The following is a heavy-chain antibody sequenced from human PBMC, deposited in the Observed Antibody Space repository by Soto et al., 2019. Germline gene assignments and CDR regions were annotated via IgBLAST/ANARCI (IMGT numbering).Heavy chain of an antibody. CDR1: GFSLSNRMG. V-gene: IGHV2-26*01. J-gene: IGHJ2*01. D-gene: IGHD2-15*01. CDR3: ARGLRAGWTNRYFDL. CDR2: IFSNDEK. Sequence: QVTLKEPGPVLVKPTETLTLTCTVSGFSLSNRMGVSWIRQPPGKALEWLAHIFSNDEKSYSTSLKSRLTISKDTSKSQVVLTMTNMDPVDTATYYCARGLRAGWTNRYFDLWGRGSLVTVSS.